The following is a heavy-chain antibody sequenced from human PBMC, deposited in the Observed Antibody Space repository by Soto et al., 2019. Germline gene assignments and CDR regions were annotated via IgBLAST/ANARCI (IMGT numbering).Heavy chain of an antibody. J-gene: IGHJ3*02. CDR3: ARPQEVSYAFDI. V-gene: IGHV1-69*02. CDR1: VCTFSSYT. Sequence: VASVTVSCTASVCTFSSYTISWVRPAPGQGLEWMGRIIPILGIANYAQKFQGRVTITADKSTSTAYMELSSLRSEDTAVYYCARPQEVSYAFDIWGQGTMVTVSS. CDR2: IIPILGIA.